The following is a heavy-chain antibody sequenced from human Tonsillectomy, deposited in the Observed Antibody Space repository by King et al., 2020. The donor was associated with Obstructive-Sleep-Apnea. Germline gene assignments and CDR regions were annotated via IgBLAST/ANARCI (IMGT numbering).Heavy chain of an antibody. CDR1: GFTFSRYW. J-gene: IGHJ4*02. V-gene: IGHV3-7*03. Sequence: VQLVESGGGLVQPGGSLRLSCAASGFTFSRYWMSWVRQAPGKGLEWGANIKEDGSEKHYVDAVKGRFSISRDNAKKSLHLQMSSLRAEDTAVYYCARLGTEEDNFDYWGQGTLVTVSS. CDR3: ARLGTEEDNFDY. CDR2: IKEDGSEK. D-gene: IGHD1-7*01.